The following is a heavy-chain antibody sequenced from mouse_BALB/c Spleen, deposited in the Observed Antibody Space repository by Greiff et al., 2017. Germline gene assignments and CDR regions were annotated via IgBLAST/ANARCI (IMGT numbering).Heavy chain of an antibody. D-gene: IGHD2-1*01. CDR3: ARGDGNYSFDY. Sequence: VQLQQSGAELVKPGASVKLSCTASGFNIKDTYMHWVKQRPEQGLEWIGRIDPANGNTKYDPKFQGRATLTTDTSSNTAYLQLSSLTSEDTAVYYCARGDGNYSFDYWGQGTTLTVSS. CDR2: IDPANGNT. V-gene: IGHV14-3*02. J-gene: IGHJ2*01. CDR1: GFNIKDTY.